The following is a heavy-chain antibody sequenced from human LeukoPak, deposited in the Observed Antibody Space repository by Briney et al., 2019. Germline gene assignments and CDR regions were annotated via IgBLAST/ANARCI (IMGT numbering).Heavy chain of an antibody. CDR1: GFTFSSYA. J-gene: IGHJ5*02. CDR2: ISYDGSNK. Sequence: GRSLRLSCAASGFTFSSYAMHWVRQAPGKGLEWVAVISYDGSNKYYADSVKGRFTISRDNSKNTLYLQMNSLRAEDTAVYYCARDEYYYGSGSLILAGWFDPWGQGTLVTVSS. CDR3: ARDEYYYGSGSLILAGWFDP. D-gene: IGHD3-10*01. V-gene: IGHV3-30*04.